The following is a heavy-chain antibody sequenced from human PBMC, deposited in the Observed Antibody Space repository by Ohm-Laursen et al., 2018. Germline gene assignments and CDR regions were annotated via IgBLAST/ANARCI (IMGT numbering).Heavy chain of an antibody. D-gene: IGHD6-25*01. Sequence: SLRLSCSASGFIFTTYAMTWVRQAPGKGLEWVSAIGANGDTTYYADSVQGRFTISRDNSRNTFFLQMNSLRAEDTAVYYCAKARTSSGWPYDYWGQGTLVIVSS. V-gene: IGHV3-23*01. CDR2: IGANGDTT. J-gene: IGHJ4*02. CDR3: AKARTSSGWPYDY. CDR1: GFIFTTYA.